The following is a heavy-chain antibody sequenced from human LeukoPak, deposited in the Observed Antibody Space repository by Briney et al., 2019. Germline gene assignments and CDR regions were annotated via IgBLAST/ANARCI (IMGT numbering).Heavy chain of an antibody. CDR2: IWYDGSIQ. Sequence: PGGSLRLSCVASGFTFSNYGMHWVRQAPGKGLEWVAVIWYDGSIQYYADSVQGRFTISRDSSENTLYLQMNSLRAEDTAVYYCAREVNNGWYDWGQGTLVTVSS. V-gene: IGHV3-33*08. J-gene: IGHJ4*02. CDR1: GFTFSNYG. CDR3: AREVNNGWYD. D-gene: IGHD6-19*01.